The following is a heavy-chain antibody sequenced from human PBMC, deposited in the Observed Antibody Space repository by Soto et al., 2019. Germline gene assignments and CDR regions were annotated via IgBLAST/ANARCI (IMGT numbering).Heavy chain of an antibody. D-gene: IGHD6-19*01. Sequence: GGSLRLSCAASGFTVSSNYMSWVRQAPGKGLEWVSVIYSGGSTYYADSVKGRFTISRDNSKNTLYLQMNSLRAEDTAVYYCARALVPVAFDSWGQGTLVTVSS. CDR3: ARALVPVAFDS. CDR1: GFTVSSNY. V-gene: IGHV3-66*01. CDR2: IYSGGST. J-gene: IGHJ4*02.